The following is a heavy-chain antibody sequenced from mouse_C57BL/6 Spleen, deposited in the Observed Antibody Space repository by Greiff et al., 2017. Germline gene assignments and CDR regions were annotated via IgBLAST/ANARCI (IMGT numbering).Heavy chain of an antibody. D-gene: IGHD1-1*01. V-gene: IGHV1-80*01. CDR2: IYPGDGDT. CDR1: GYAFSSYW. CDR3: ANYGGSLYIDV. J-gene: IGHJ1*03. Sequence: VQLQQSGAELVKPGASVKISCKASGYAFSSYWLNWVKQRPGKGLEWIGQIYPGDGDTNYNGKFKGKATLTAAKSSRTAYMQLSSLTSEDSAVYFCANYGGSLYIDVWGTGTTVTVSS.